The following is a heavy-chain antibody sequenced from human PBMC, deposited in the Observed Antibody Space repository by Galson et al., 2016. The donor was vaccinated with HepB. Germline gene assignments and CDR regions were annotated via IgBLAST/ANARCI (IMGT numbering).Heavy chain of an antibody. CDR2: FYNSGST. J-gene: IGHJ6*02. Sequence: ETLSLTCTVSGGSISSSNYFWGWIRQPPGKGLEWIGNFYNSGSTSYNPSLQSRVTISVDTSKNRISLKLSSVTAADTAVYHCARLYCSSTSCCGYCGMDVWGQGTTITVSS. D-gene: IGHD2-2*01. CDR1: GGSISSSNYF. V-gene: IGHV4-39*01. CDR3: ARLYCSSTSCCGYCGMDV.